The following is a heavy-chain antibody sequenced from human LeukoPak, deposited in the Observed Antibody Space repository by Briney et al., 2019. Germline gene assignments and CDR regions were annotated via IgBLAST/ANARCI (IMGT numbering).Heavy chain of an antibody. Sequence: GGSLRPSCAASGFAFDDYAMHWVRQAPGKGLEWVSGISWNSGSIGYADSVKGRFTISRDNAKNSLYLQMNSLRAEDTALYYCAKDHYSGLLGEYYFDCWGQGTLVTVSS. CDR3: AKDHYSGLLGEYYFDC. J-gene: IGHJ4*02. CDR2: ISWNSGSI. D-gene: IGHD3-10*01. CDR1: GFAFDDYA. V-gene: IGHV3-9*01.